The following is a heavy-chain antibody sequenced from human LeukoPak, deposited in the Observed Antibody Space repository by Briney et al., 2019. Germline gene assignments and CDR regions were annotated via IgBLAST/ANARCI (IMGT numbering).Heavy chain of an antibody. CDR1: GFTFTTYS. CDR2: ISSSGSTI. D-gene: IGHD6-19*01. CDR3: ASQKGRIAVAVDY. J-gene: IGHJ4*02. Sequence: PGGSLRLSCTASGFTFTTYSMNWVRQGPGKGLEWVSYISSSGSTIYYADSVKGRFTISRDNAKNSLYLQMNSLRAEDTAVYYCASQKGRIAVAVDYWGQGTLVTVSS. V-gene: IGHV3-48*04.